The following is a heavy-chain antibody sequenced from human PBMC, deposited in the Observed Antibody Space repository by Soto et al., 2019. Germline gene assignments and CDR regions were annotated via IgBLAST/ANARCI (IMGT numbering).Heavy chain of an antibody. V-gene: IGHV4-30-4*01. CDR1: GGSISSVYYY. Sequence: QVQLQESGPGLVEPSQTLSITGTVSGGSISSVYYYWSWIRQPPGKVLEWIGHIYNSGSTYSNPSHKSRVTISVDTSKNKFSLNLSSVTATDTAVYYCARGPAGDKVDYWGQVTLVTVSS. J-gene: IGHJ4*02. CDR2: IYNSGST. D-gene: IGHD7-27*01. CDR3: ARGPAGDKVDY.